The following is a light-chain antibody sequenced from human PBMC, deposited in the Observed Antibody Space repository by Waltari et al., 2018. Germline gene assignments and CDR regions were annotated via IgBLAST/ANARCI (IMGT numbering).Light chain of an antibody. Sequence: DIVLTQSPDLQSVTPNEKVTITCRASQSIGSTLHWYQHKPDQSPKLPVRFASQSISGVPSRLSGSGSGTDFTLTINGLEADDAAAYYCHQSDSLRDFGQGTKLEIK. J-gene: IGKJ2*01. CDR3: HQSDSLRD. CDR1: QSIGST. CDR2: FAS. V-gene: IGKV6D-21*02.